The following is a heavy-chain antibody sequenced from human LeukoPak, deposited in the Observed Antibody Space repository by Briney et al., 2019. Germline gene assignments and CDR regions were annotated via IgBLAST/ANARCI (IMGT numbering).Heavy chain of an antibody. D-gene: IGHD3-10*01. Sequence: ASVKVSCKASGYTFTNYCISWVRQAPGQGLEWMGWINDYNDNTNFAQKLQGRVSMTTDTSTSTAYMELRSLRSDDTAVYYCARDRDSDSGSYPDAFDIWGQGTMVTVSS. CDR3: ARDRDSDSGSYPDAFDI. J-gene: IGHJ3*02. CDR2: INDYNDNT. V-gene: IGHV1-18*01. CDR1: GYTFTNYC.